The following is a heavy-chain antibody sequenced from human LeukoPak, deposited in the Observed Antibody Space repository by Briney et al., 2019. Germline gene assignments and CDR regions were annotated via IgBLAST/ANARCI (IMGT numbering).Heavy chain of an antibody. CDR2: IHFTGST. J-gene: IGHJ3*02. CDR1: DGSIRGFY. D-gene: IGHD3-3*01. V-gene: IGHV4-59*08. Sequence: PSETLSLTCTVSDGSIRGFYWSWIRRAPGKGLEWIGYIHFTGSTKYNPSLNSRVTISLDMSNNQFSLNLPSVTAADTAVYYCARHPILKWELGGSPFDIWGQGTRVTVSS. CDR3: ARHPILKWELGGSPFDI.